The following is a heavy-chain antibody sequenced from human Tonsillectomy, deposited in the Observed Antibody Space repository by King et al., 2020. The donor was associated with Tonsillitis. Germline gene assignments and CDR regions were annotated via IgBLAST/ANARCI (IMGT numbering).Heavy chain of an antibody. CDR3: ASGAVAATAVDY. J-gene: IGHJ4*02. CDR1: GGTFTNYA. Sequence: QLVQSGAEVKKPGSSVKVSCKASGGTFTNYAFSWVRQAPGQGLEWMGGIIPIFGTANYAEKTQGRVTITADESTSTVYMEVRRLRSEDTAVYYCASGAVAATAVDYWGQGTLVTVSS. CDR2: IIPIFGTA. V-gene: IGHV1-69*01. D-gene: IGHD6-19*01.